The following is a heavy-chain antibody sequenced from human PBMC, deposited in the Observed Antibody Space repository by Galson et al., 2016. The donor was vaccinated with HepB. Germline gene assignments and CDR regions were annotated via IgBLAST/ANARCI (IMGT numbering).Heavy chain of an antibody. CDR3: ARSRIPGYCAAAVCHSFDY. V-gene: IGHV3-30*03. D-gene: IGHD2-8*02. J-gene: IGHJ4*02. CDR2: TSYDGNYK. CDR1: GFTLRSYA. Sequence: SLRLSCAASGFTLRSYAMHWVRQAPGKGLEWVAITSYDGNYKYYADSVKSRFTISRDNSKNTLYLQLNSLRTGDTAVYYCARSRIPGYCAAAVCHSFDYWGQGTLVTVSS.